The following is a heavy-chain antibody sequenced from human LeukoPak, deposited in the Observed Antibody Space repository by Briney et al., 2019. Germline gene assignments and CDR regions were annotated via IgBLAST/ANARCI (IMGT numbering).Heavy chain of an antibody. V-gene: IGHV4-59*11. Sequence: SETLSLTCTVSGASISSHYWSWIRQPPGKGLEWIGYIFYSGSLNYNPSLKSRVAISVDTSKDQFSLRLTSVTAADTAVYFCARGGGYSGSSFDYGGQGTLVTVSS. CDR2: IFYSGSL. D-gene: IGHD1-26*01. J-gene: IGHJ4*02. CDR1: GASISSHY. CDR3: ARGGGYSGSSFDY.